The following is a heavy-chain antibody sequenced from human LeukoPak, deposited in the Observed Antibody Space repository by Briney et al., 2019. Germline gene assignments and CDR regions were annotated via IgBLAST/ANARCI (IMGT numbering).Heavy chain of an antibody. V-gene: IGHV4-59*01. J-gene: IGHJ5*02. Sequence: SETLSLTCTVSGGSITSYYWSWIRQPPGKGLEWIGYISYSGSTNYNPSLKSRVTISVDTSKNQFSLKLSSVTAADTAVYYCASGGYCSSTSCYPNWFDPWGQGTLVTVSS. D-gene: IGHD2-2*01. CDR2: ISYSGST. CDR3: ASGGYCSSTSCYPNWFDP. CDR1: GGSITSYY.